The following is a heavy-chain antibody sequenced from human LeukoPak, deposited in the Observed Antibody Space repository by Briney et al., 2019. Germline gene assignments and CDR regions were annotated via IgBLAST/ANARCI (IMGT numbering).Heavy chain of an antibody. CDR2: IYYSGNT. V-gene: IGHV4-39*07. CDR3: ARSIAAAVIYYGMDV. J-gene: IGHJ6*02. CDR1: GGSISSSSYY. D-gene: IGHD6-13*01. Sequence: PSETLSLTCTVSGGSISSSSYYWGWIRQPPGKGLEWIGTIYYSGNTYYNPSLKSRVTMSVDTSKNQFSLKLSSVTAADTAVYYCARSIAAAVIYYGMDVWGQGTTVTVPS.